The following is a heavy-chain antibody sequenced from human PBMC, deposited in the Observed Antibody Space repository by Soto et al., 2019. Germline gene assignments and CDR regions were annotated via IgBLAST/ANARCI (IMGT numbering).Heavy chain of an antibody. CDR2: ISGTGGNT. CDR1: GVTFSGYA. V-gene: IGHV3-23*01. CDR3: ATRHDYRGNLDAFDI. Sequence: EVQLLESGGGLVQPGGSLRLSCTASGVTFSGYAMSWVRQALGKGLEWVSAISGTGGNTYYADSVKGRFTISRDNSESTLFPQMHSLRADDTAVYYCATRHDYRGNLDAFDIWGQGTTVAVSS. D-gene: IGHD3-16*01. J-gene: IGHJ3*02.